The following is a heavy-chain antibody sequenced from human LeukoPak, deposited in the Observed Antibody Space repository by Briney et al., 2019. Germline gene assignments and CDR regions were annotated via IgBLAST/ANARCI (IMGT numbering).Heavy chain of an antibody. CDR2: IYHSGST. J-gene: IGHJ4*02. CDR1: GGSISSSNW. D-gene: IGHD6-13*01. Sequence: SGTLSLTCAVSGGSISSSNWWSWVRQPPGEGLEWIGEIYHSGSTNYNPSLKSRVTISVDKSKNQFSLKLSSVTAADTAVYYCARDFLSGSSSWDSWGQGTLVTVSS. V-gene: IGHV4-4*02. CDR3: ARDFLSGSSSWDS.